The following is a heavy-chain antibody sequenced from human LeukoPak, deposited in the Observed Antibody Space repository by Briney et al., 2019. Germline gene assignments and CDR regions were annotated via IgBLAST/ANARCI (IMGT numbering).Heavy chain of an antibody. CDR2: INSDGSST. CDR1: GFTFSTYW. Sequence: GGSLRLSCAASGFTFSTYWIHWVRQAPGKGLVWVSHINSDGSSTTYADSVKGRFTVSRDNAKNPLYLQMNSLRAEDTAVYYCARATFYSSSWYSGSVDVWGQGTTVTVSS. CDR3: ARATFYSSSWYSGSVDV. D-gene: IGHD6-13*01. V-gene: IGHV3-74*01. J-gene: IGHJ6*02.